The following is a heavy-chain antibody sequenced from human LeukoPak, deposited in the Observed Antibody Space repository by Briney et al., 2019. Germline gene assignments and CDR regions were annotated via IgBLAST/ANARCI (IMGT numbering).Heavy chain of an antibody. CDR3: ASSRYDSSGYYGIIGY. CDR2: ISRSSNYK. CDR1: GFNFSSYE. D-gene: IGHD3-22*01. J-gene: IGHJ4*02. Sequence: PGGSLRLSCAASGFNFSSYEMNWVRQAPGKGLEWVSSISRSSNYKYYADSVKGRFTISRDNAKNSLYLQMNSLRAEDTALYYCASSRYDSSGYYGIIGYWGQGTLVTVSS. V-gene: IGHV3-21*01.